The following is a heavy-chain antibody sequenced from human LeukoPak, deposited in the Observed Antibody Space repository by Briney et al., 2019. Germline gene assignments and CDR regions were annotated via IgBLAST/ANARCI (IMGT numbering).Heavy chain of an antibody. CDR1: GFIFNYYA. J-gene: IGHJ5*02. CDR3: GKDYLGAYSCLEP. Sequence: GGSLRLSCSASGFIFNYYALRWVRQAPGKGLEYVSVIGTSGDTFYTDSVKGRFVISRDNSKNMVYLQMSSLRPEDTGVYYCGKDYLGAYSCLEPWGQGTLVVVSS. CDR2: IGTSGDT. V-gene: IGHV3-64D*06. D-gene: IGHD4-17*01.